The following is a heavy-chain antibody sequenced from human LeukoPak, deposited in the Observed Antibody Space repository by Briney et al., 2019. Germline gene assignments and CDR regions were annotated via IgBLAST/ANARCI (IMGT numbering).Heavy chain of an antibody. V-gene: IGHV1-2*02. CDR2: INPNSGDT. Sequence: GTSVKVSCKASGYTFAGYCMHWVRQAPGQGLEWMGWINPNSGDTNYAQKFQGRVTMTRDTSISTAYMELSRLTSDDMAVYYCARREGTIAGAGPFDPWGQGTLVTVSS. CDR1: GYTFAGYC. J-gene: IGHJ5*02. D-gene: IGHD6-19*01. CDR3: ARREGTIAGAGPFDP.